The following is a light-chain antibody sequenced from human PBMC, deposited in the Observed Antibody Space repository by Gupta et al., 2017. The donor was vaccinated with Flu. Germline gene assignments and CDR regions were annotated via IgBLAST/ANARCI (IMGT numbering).Light chain of an antibody. CDR1: QSVGTY. Sequence: EIVLTQSPSTLFLSPGEGATLSCRASQSVGTYVAWYQQKPGQAPRLLIYDVSNRATGIPARFTGNGSGTDFTLTISSLEPEDFALYYCQQRSNWPPFTFGPGTKVDIK. J-gene: IGKJ3*01. V-gene: IGKV3-11*01. CDR2: DVS. CDR3: QQRSNWPPFT.